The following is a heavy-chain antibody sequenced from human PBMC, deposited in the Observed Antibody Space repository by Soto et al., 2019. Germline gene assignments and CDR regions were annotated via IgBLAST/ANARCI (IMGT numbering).Heavy chain of an antibody. Sequence: EVQLVESGGGLVQPGGSLRLSCEASGFTFSDYWIHWVRQGPGKGLVWVSRIKGDTITTNYADSVKGRFTIYRENAKNTLYLQVNSLRVEDTAVYYCARGSLGYSYMDVWGRGTTVTFSS. CDR1: GFTFSDYW. V-gene: IGHV3-74*01. CDR2: IKGDTITT. CDR3: ARGSLGYSYMDV. D-gene: IGHD7-27*01. J-gene: IGHJ6*03.